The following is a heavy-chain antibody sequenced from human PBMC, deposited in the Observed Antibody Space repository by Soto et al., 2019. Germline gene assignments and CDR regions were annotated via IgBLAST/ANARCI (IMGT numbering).Heavy chain of an antibody. Sequence: EVQLLESGGGLVQPGGSLRLSCAASGFSFSTYSMARVRQTPGKGLAWVSGLSGGGSNTFYADSVQGRFTISVDNSKNTVYLQMNSLRVEDTAVYYCARWDGYGDVWGQGTLVTVSS. D-gene: IGHD4-17*01. CDR3: ARWDGYGDV. CDR2: LSGGGSNT. V-gene: IGHV3-23*01. J-gene: IGHJ4*02. CDR1: GFSFSTYS.